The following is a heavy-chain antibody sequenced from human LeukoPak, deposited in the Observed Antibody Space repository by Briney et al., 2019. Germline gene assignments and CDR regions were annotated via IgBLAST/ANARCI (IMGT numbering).Heavy chain of an antibody. V-gene: IGHV3-30*18. CDR1: GFTFSSYG. J-gene: IGHJ4*02. D-gene: IGHD4-23*01. CDR3: AKVFYGGNSAGNDY. Sequence: GGSLRLSCAASGFTFSSYGMHWVRQAPGKGLEWLAVISYDGSNKYYADSVKGRFTTSRDNSKNTLYLQMNSLRAEDTAVYYCAKVFYGGNSAGNDYWGQGTLVTVSS. CDR2: ISYDGSNK.